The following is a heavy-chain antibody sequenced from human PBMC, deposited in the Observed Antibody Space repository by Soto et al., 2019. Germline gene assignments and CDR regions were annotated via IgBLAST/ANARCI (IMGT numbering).Heavy chain of an antibody. CDR2: INPKSGGT. D-gene: IGHD1-26*01. V-gene: IGHV1-2*02. CDR3: ARDLAKGGGSAGFDY. CDR1: RERKTCRY. J-gene: IGHJ4*02. Sequence: SVKPTCKESRERKTCRYMHSPRPAPGQGLEWMGWINPKSGGTMYPQKFQGRVTMTWDTSISTAYMALTRLRSDDTAVYYCARDLAKGGGSAGFDYWGQGTLVTVSS.